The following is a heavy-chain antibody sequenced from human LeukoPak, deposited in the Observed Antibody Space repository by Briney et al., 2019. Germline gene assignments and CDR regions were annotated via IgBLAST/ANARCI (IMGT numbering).Heavy chain of an antibody. J-gene: IGHJ3*02. D-gene: IGHD3-22*01. CDR3: AGFFYDSSGDAFDI. Sequence: SVKVSCKASVPTFTSYAINWVRQAPGQGLEWMGGFIPIFGSPTYAQNFQGRVTFTTDESRYTAYMELINLKSDDTAVYYCAGFFYDSSGDAFDIWGQGTKVTVSS. V-gene: IGHV1-69*05. CDR1: VPTFTSYA. CDR2: FIPIFGSP.